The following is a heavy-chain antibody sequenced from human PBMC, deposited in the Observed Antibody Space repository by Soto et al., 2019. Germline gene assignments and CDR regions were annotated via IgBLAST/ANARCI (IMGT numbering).Heavy chain of an antibody. V-gene: IGHV1-2*04. Sequence: QVQLVQSGAEVKKPGASVKVSCKASGYTFTGYYMHWVRQAPGQGLEWMGWINPNSGGTNYAQKFQGWVTMTRDTXXSXAXXELSRLRSDDTAVYYCARSAVPIVVVPAARSWFDPWGQGTLVTVSS. CDR3: ARSAVPIVVVPAARSWFDP. J-gene: IGHJ5*02. CDR1: GYTFTGYY. CDR2: INPNSGGT. D-gene: IGHD2-2*01.